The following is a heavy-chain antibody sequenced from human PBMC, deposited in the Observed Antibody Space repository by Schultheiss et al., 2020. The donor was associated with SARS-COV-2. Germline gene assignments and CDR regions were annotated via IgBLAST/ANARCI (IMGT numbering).Heavy chain of an antibody. J-gene: IGHJ6*02. CDR1: GGSISSYY. D-gene: IGHD6-6*01. CDR2: ISYSGST. Sequence: SQTLSLTCTVSGGSISSYYWSWIRQPPGKGLEWIGYISYSGSTYYNPSLKSRVTISVDTSKNQFSLKLISVTAADTAVYYCARTGTGSARPGYYYYYYGMDVWGQGTTVTVSS. V-gene: IGHV4-59*08. CDR3: ARTGTGSARPGYYYYYYGMDV.